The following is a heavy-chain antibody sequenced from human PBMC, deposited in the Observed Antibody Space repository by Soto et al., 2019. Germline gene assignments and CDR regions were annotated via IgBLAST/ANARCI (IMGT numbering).Heavy chain of an antibody. CDR2: ISSNGGST. V-gene: IGHV3-64D*08. CDR1: GFTFSSYA. D-gene: IGHD3-16*01. Sequence: GGSPRLSCSASGFTFSSYAMHWVRQAPGKGLEYVSAISSNGGSTYYADSVKGRFTISRDNSKNTLYLQMSSLRAEDTAVYYCVSGGPRPSYYYYGMDVWGQGTTVTVSS. CDR3: VSGGPRPSYYYYGMDV. J-gene: IGHJ6*02.